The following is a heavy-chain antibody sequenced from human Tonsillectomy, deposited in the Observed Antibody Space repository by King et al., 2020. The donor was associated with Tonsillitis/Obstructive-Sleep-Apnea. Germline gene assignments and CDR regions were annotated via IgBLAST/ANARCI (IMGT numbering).Heavy chain of an antibody. J-gene: IGHJ4*02. CDR2: IYFSGTT. CDR1: GGSISSAYY. D-gene: IGHD6-19*01. V-gene: IGHV4-59*01. Sequence: VQLQESGPGLVKPSETLSLTCSVSGGSISSAYYWAWIRQPPGKGLEWIGYIYFSGTTTYNPYLEGRLTMSVATSARQLSLRLTSATAADTAVYYCARIDRGTGWYQDSWGQGTLVTVSS. CDR3: ARIDRGTGWYQDS.